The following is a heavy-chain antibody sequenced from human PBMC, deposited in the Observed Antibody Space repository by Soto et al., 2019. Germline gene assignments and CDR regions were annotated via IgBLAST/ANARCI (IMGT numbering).Heavy chain of an antibody. J-gene: IGHJ4*02. CDR3: ARRPRTGYSSSWYMDY. D-gene: IGHD6-13*01. CDR2: IEQDGSEK. CDR1: GFTFNSYW. Sequence: PGGSLRLSCAVSGFTFNSYWMSWVRQAPGKGLEWVANIEQDGSEKYYVDSVKGRFTISRDNAKNSLYLQMNSLRAEDTAVYYCARRPRTGYSSSWYMDYWGQGTLVTVSS. V-gene: IGHV3-7*03.